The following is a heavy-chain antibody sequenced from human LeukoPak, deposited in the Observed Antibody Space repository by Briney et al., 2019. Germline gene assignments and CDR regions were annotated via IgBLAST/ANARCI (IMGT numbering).Heavy chain of an antibody. CDR2: ISYDGNNK. CDR3: ARVGRGYSFNVYCFDY. Sequence: PGGSLRLSCAASGFTFSSYEMNWVRQAPGKGLQWVAVISYDGNNKYYADSVKGRFTISRDNSKNTLYLQMNNLRAQDTAVYYCARVGRGYSFNVYCFDYWGQGTLVTVSS. V-gene: IGHV3-30*01. J-gene: IGHJ4*02. D-gene: IGHD5-18*01. CDR1: GFTFSSYE.